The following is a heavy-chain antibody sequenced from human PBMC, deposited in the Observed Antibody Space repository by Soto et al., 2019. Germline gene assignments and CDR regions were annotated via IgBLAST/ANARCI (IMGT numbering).Heavy chain of an antibody. D-gene: IGHD3-16*02. Sequence: PGGSLRLSCGASGFSFSESAMHWVRQASGKGLEWVGRIRSKVRNYATAYAESVKGRFTISRDDSKNTAYLQMNSLKTEDTAVYYCTRRVSDCWGQRTLVSVS. CDR1: GFSFSESA. V-gene: IGHV3-73*01. CDR2: IRSKVRNYAT. CDR3: TRRVSDC. J-gene: IGHJ4*02.